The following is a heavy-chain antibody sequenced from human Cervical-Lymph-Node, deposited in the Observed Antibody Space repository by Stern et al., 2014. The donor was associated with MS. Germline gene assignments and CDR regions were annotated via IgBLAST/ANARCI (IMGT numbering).Heavy chain of an antibody. J-gene: IGHJ6*02. CDR3: AREWYDSSGYPSYYYYYYGMDV. D-gene: IGHD3-22*01. CDR1: GGTFSSYA. CDR2: IIPIFGTA. Sequence: VQLVQSGAEVKKPGSSVKVSCKASGGTFSSYAISWVRQAPGQGLEWMGGIIPIFGTANYAQKFQGRVTITADESTSTAYMELSSLRSEYTAVYYCAREWYDSSGYPSYYYYYYGMDVWGQGTTVTVSS. V-gene: IGHV1-69*01.